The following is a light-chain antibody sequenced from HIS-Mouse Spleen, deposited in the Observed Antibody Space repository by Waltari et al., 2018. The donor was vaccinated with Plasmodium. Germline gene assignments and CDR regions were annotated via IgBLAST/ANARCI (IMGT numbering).Light chain of an antibody. CDR3: YSTDSSGNHRV. CDR1: ALPKKY. CDR2: EDS. V-gene: IGLV3-10*01. J-gene: IGLJ3*02. Sequence: SYELTQPPSVSVSPGQTARITCSGDALPKKYAYWYQQKSGQAPVLVIYEDSKRPSGLPDRFPGSSSGTMATLTISGAQVEDEADYYCYSTDSSGNHRVFGGATKLTVL.